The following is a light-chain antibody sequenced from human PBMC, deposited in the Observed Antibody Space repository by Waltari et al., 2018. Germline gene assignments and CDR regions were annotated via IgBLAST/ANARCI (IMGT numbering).Light chain of an antibody. Sequence: AIQLTQSPSSLSASVGDRVTITCRASQGINSALAWYQQKPGKAPKLLIYDASSVERGVPSRFTGSGSGTDFTLTISGLQPEDFATYYCQHFDTYPSITFGQGTRLEIK. CDR2: DAS. CDR3: QHFDTYPSIT. CDR1: QGINSA. V-gene: IGKV1-13*02. J-gene: IGKJ5*01.